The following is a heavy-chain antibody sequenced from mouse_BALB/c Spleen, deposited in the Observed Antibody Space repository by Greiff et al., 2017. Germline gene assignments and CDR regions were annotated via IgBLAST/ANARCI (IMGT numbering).Heavy chain of an antibody. Sequence: EVQGVESGGGLVQPGGSLKLSCAASGFTFSSYGMSWVRQTPDKRLELVATINSNGGSTYYPDSVKGRFTISRDNAKNTLYLQMSSLKSEDTAMYYCARFTTAYFDYWGQGTTLTVSS. CDR3: ARFTTAYFDY. V-gene: IGHV5-6-3*01. D-gene: IGHD1-2*01. J-gene: IGHJ2*01. CDR1: GFTFSSYG. CDR2: INSNGGST.